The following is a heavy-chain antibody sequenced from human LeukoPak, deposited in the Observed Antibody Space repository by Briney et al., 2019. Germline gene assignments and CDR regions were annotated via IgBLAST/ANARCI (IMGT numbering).Heavy chain of an antibody. D-gene: IGHD6-19*01. Sequence: GGSLRLSCAASGFTFSNSAMSWVRQAPGKGLEWVSTLSGSGITTYYADSVKGRFTISRDNSKNTLYLQMNSLRAEDTAVYYCAKGIYSSGWSYFDHWGHGTLVTVST. V-gene: IGHV3-23*01. CDR1: GFTFSNSA. CDR3: AKGIYSSGWSYFDH. CDR2: LSGSGITT. J-gene: IGHJ4*01.